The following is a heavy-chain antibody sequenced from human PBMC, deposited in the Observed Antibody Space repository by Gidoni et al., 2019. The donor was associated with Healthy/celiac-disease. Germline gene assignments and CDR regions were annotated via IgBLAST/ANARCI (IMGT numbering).Heavy chain of an antibody. CDR3: ARDGEHYDFWSGYLGWFDP. Sequence: QVQLQESGPGLVKPSQTLSLTCTVSGGSISRASSYWSWIRQPAGKGLEWIGRIYTSGSTNYNPSLKSRVTISVDTSKNQFSLKLSSVTAADTAVYYCARDGEHYDFWSGYLGWFDPWGQGTLVTVSS. D-gene: IGHD3-3*01. J-gene: IGHJ5*02. CDR2: IYTSGST. CDR1: GGSISRASSY. V-gene: IGHV4-61*02.